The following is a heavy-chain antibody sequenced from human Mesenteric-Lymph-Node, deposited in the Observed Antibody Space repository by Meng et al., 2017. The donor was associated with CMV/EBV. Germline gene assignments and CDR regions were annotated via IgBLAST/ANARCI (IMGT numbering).Heavy chain of an antibody. CDR1: GGSFSGYY. CDR2: INHSGST. CDR3: ARDPRPSSSTRTNDDY. D-gene: IGHD1-7*01. Sequence: SETLSLTCAVYGGSFSGYYWSWIRQPPGKGLEWIGEINHSGSTNYNPSLKSRVTISVDTSKNQFSLKLSSVTAADTAVYYCARDPRPSSSTRTNDDYWGQGTLVTVSS. J-gene: IGHJ4*02. V-gene: IGHV4-34*01.